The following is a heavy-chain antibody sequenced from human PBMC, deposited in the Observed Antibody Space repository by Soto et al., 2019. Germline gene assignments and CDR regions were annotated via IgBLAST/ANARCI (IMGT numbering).Heavy chain of an antibody. V-gene: IGHV1-69*13. CDR1: GGTFSSYA. CDR2: IIPIFGTA. J-gene: IGHJ4*02. CDR3: ARDNRKMEWELPTYYFDY. Sequence: ASVKFSCKASGGTFSSYAISWVRQAPGQGLEWMGGIIPIFGTANYAQKFQGRVTITADESTSTAYMELSSLRSEDTAVYYCARDNRKMEWELPTYYFDYWGQGTLVTVSS. D-gene: IGHD1-26*01.